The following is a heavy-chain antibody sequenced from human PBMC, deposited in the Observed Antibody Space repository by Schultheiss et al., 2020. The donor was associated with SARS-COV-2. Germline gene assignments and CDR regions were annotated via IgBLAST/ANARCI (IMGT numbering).Heavy chain of an antibody. J-gene: IGHJ5*02. CDR1: GGSISSSSYY. D-gene: IGHD3-10*01. CDR2: IYYSGST. V-gene: IGHV4-39*07. CDR3: ARGAKYGSGRFDP. Sequence: SETLSLTCTVSGGSISSSSYYWGWIRQPPGKGLEWIGSIYYSGSTYYNPSLKSRVTISVDTSKNQFSLKLSSVTAADTAVYYCARGAKYGSGRFDPWGQGTLVTVSS.